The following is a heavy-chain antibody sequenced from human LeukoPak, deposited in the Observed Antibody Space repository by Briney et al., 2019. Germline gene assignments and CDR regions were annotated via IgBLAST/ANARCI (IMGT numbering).Heavy chain of an antibody. D-gene: IGHD2-15*01. Sequence: PSETLSLTCTVSGDSISTYYWSWIRQSPEKGLEWIGYIFYTGSTNYNPSLKSRVTISVDTSKEQFSLKLTSVTAADTAVYYCARAGGSYYSGWEFDSWGQGTLVTVSS. CDR2: IFYTGST. J-gene: IGHJ4*02. CDR3: ARAGGSYYSGWEFDS. V-gene: IGHV4-59*01. CDR1: GDSISTYY.